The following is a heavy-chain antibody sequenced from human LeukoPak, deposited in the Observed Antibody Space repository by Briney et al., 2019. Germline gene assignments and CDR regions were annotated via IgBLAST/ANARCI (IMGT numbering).Heavy chain of an antibody. J-gene: IGHJ4*02. CDR3: ARAYDFWSGPGGY. D-gene: IGHD3-3*01. CDR2: ISSNSGIK. CDR1: GFTFSDYY. V-gene: IGHV3-11*04. Sequence: PGGSLRLSCTASGFTFSDYYMSWLRQAPGKGRAGVADISSNSGIKSYADSVKGRFTISRDNAKNSLYRQMNSLRAEDTAVYYCARAYDFWSGPGGYWGQGTLVTVSS.